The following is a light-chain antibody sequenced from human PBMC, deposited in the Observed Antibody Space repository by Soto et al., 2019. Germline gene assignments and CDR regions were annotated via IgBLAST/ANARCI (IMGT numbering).Light chain of an antibody. J-gene: IGLJ2*01. V-gene: IGLV1-44*01. CDR2: SNI. Sequence: QSVLTQPPSASGTPGQRVTISCSGSSSNIGSNTVNWYQQLPGTAPQLLIYSNIHRPSGVPDRFSGSKSGTSASLAISGLQSEDEADYYCAAWNASLNGVVFGGGTKLTVL. CDR3: AAWNASLNGVV. CDR1: SSNIGSNT.